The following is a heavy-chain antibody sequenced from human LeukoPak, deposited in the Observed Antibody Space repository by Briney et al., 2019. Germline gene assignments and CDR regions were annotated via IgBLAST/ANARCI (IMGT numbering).Heavy chain of an antibody. V-gene: IGHV4-59*08. CDR3: ASLVPATAGYFDY. D-gene: IGHD2-2*01. J-gene: IGHJ4*02. CDR2: IYYSGST. CDR1: GGSISSYY. Sequence: PSETLSLTCTVSGGSISSYYWSWIRQPPGKGLEWIGYIYYSGSTNYNPSLKSRVTISVDTSKNQFSLKLSSVTAADTAVYYCASLVPATAGYFDYWGQGTLVTVSS.